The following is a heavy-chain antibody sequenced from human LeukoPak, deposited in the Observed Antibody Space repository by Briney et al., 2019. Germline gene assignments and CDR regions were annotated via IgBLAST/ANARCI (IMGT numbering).Heavy chain of an antibody. CDR1: GFTFSSYE. CDR2: ISSSGSSI. V-gene: IGHV3-48*03. J-gene: IGHJ6*02. Sequence: GGSLRLSCAASGFTFSSYEMNWVRQAPGKGLEWVSYISSSGSSIYYAESVEGRFTISRDIAKNSLYLQMNSLRAEDTAVYYCARDSAYYGMDVWGQGTTVTVSS. CDR3: ARDSAYYGMDV.